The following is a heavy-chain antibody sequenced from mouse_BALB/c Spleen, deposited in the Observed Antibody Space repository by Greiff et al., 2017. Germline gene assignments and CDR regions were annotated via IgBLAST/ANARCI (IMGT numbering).Heavy chain of an antibody. V-gene: IGHV7-3*02. D-gene: IGHD2-3*01. J-gene: IGHJ3*01. CDR3: ARDGYSSY. CDR1: GFTFTDYY. CDR2: IRNKANGYTT. Sequence: EVQLVESGGGLVQPGGSLRLSCATSGFTFTDYYMSWVRQPPGKALEWLGFIRNKANGYTTEYSASVKGRFTISRDNSQSILYLQMNTLRAEDSATYYCARDGYSSYWGQGTLVTVSA.